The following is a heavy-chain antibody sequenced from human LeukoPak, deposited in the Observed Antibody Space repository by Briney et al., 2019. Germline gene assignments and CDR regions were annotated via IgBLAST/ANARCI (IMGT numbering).Heavy chain of an antibody. D-gene: IGHD2/OR15-2a*01. Sequence: SETLSLTCTVSGGSISSDDYYWNWIRQPPGKGLEWIGYIYYSGFAYYNPSLKSRVTISVDTSKNQFSLKLNSVTAADMAVYYCARDVVIWGQGTLVSVSS. CDR2: IYYSGFA. J-gene: IGHJ4*02. V-gene: IGHV4-30-4*08. CDR3: ARDVVI. CDR1: GGSISSDDYY.